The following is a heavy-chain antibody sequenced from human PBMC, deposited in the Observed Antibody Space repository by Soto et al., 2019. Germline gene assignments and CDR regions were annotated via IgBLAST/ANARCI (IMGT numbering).Heavy chain of an antibody. D-gene: IGHD3-10*01. Sequence: EVQLVESGGGLVQPGGSLRLSCAASGFTVSSNYMSWVRQAPGKGLEWVSVIYSGGSTYYPDSVKGRFTISRDNSKNTLYLQMNSLRAEDTAVYYCARDLASGDYYYYMDVWGKGTTVTVSS. CDR2: IYSGGST. CDR3: ARDLASGDYYYYMDV. V-gene: IGHV3-66*01. CDR1: GFTVSSNY. J-gene: IGHJ6*03.